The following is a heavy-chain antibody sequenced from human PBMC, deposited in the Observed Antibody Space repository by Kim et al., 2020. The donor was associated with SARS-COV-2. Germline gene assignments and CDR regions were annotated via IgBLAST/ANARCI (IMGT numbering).Heavy chain of an antibody. Sequence: SVKVSCKASGGTFSSYAISWVRQAPGQGLEWMGRIIPILGIANYAQKFKGRVTITADKSTSTAYLELSSLKSEDTAVYYCAAGVAAAGSGRYGYYGMGVWGQGTTVPLSS. CDR1: GGTFSSYA. J-gene: IGHJ6*02. V-gene: IGHV1-69*04. D-gene: IGHD6-13*01. CDR2: IIPILGIA. CDR3: AAGVAAAGSGRYGYYGMGV.